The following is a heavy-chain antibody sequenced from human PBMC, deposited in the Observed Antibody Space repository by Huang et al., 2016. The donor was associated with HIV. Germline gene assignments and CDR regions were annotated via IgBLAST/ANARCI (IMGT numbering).Heavy chain of an antibody. J-gene: IGHJ4*02. CDR3: ARWGVGAPDYGFDS. CDR1: GYDFTDSY. D-gene: IGHD1-26*01. CDR2: INPNTGGT. Sequence: QVHLVQSGTDVRAPGASLKVSCKTSGYDFTDSYLHWVRLAPGQGLDGRGRINPNTGGTNYAQKFQGRVTLTTDTSISTAYMELTRLTFDDSAVYFCARWGVGAPDYGFDSWGQGTLLAVSS. V-gene: IGHV1-2*02.